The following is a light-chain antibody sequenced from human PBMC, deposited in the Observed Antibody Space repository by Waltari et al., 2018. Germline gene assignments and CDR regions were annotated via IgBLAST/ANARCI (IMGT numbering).Light chain of an antibody. CDR3: SSYTSSSTLVV. Sequence: QSALTQPASVSGSPGQSITISCTGTSSYVGGYNYVSWYQQHPGKAPTLMIYDVINRPSGVSTRFSGSKSGNTASLTISGLQAEDEADYYCSSYTSSSTLVVFGGGTKLTVL. CDR1: SSYVGGYNY. J-gene: IGLJ2*01. V-gene: IGLV2-14*03. CDR2: DVI.